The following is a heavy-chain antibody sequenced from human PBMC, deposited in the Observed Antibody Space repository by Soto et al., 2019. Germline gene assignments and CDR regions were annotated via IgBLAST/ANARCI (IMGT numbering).Heavy chain of an antibody. V-gene: IGHV4-59*01. D-gene: IGHD6-19*01. J-gene: IGHJ2*01. CDR2: IYSSGST. CDR3: ARQRAVSGSSYWYFDL. Sequence: QVPLQESGPGLVKPSETLSLTCTVSGGSINSYYWSWIRQSPGKGPEWIGYIYSSGSTNYNPSLKSRVTISVDTSKNQFSLKLSSVAPADTAIYFCARQRAVSGSSYWYFDLGPRHAGHCLF. CDR1: GGSINSYY.